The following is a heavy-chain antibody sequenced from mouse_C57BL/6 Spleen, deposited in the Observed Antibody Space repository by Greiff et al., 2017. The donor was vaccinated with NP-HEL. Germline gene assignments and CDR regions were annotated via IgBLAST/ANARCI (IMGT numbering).Heavy chain of an antibody. CDR2: IRNKANGYTT. CDR3: ARAYYSNYDYAMDY. Sequence: EVMLVESGGGLVQPGGSLSLSCAASGFTFTDYYMSWVRQPPGKALEWLGFIRNKANGYTTEYSASVKGRFTISRDNSQSILYLQMNALRAEDSATYYCARAYYSNYDYAMDYWGQGTSVTVSS. CDR1: GFTFTDYY. V-gene: IGHV7-3*01. J-gene: IGHJ4*01. D-gene: IGHD2-5*01.